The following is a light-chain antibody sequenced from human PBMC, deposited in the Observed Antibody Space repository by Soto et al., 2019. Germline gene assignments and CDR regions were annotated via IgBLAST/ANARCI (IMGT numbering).Light chain of an antibody. V-gene: IGKV1-8*01. Sequence: AIRMTQSPSSLSASTGDRVTITCRASQGISSYLAWYQQKPGKAPKLLIYAASTLQSGVPSRFSGSGSGTDFTLTISCLQSEDFATYYCQQYYSYPNTFGQGKRLEIK. CDR3: QQYYSYPNT. J-gene: IGKJ5*01. CDR1: QGISSY. CDR2: AAS.